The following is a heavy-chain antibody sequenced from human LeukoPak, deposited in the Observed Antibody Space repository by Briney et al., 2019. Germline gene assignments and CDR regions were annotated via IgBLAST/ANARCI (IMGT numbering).Heavy chain of an antibody. CDR2: ISGSGGST. CDR1: GFTFSSYA. D-gene: IGHD3-22*01. Sequence: GGSLRLSCAASGFTFSSYAMSWVRQAPGKGLEWASAISGSGGSTYYADSVKGRFTISRDNSKNTLYLQMNSLRAEDTAVYYCAKDRGITMIVVVTQVDYWGQGTLVTVSS. V-gene: IGHV3-23*01. J-gene: IGHJ4*02. CDR3: AKDRGITMIVVVTQVDY.